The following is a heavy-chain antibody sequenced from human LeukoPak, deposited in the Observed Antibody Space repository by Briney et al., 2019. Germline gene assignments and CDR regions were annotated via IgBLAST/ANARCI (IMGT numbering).Heavy chain of an antibody. CDR3: ARAPFCSGGTRYVVGATYPDV. J-gene: IGHJ6*02. V-gene: IGHV3-7*01. Sequence: PGGSLRLSCGASGFTFDTYWMSWVRQAPGKGLEWVANINQDGSEKYYVDSVKGRFTISRDNAKKSLYLQMHSLRTEDTAVYYCARAPFCSGGTRYVVGATYPDVWGQGTRVTVSS. D-gene: IGHD2-15*01. CDR1: GFTFDTYW. CDR2: INQDGSEK.